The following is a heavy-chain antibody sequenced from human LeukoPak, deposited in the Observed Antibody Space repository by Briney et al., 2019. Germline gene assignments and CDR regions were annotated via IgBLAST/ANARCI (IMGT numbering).Heavy chain of an antibody. J-gene: IGHJ6*03. CDR1: GGTFSSYA. CDR2: IIPIFGTA. D-gene: IGHD5-12*01. V-gene: IGHV1-69*13. Sequence: SVKVSCKASGGTFSSYAISWVRQAPGQGLEWMGGIIPIFGTANYAQKFQGRVTITADESTSTAYMELSSLRSEDTAVYYCARGSGYEGARYYYYYMDVWGEGTTVTVSS. CDR3: ARGSGYEGARYYYYYMDV.